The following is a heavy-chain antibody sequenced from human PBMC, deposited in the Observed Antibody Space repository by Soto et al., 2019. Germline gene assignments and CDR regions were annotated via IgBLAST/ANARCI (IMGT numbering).Heavy chain of an antibody. CDR3: ATGQYYYDSSCYYYS. CDR2: ISSSSSYT. Sequence: QVQLVESGGGLVKPGGSLRLSCAASGFTFSDYYMSWIRQAPGKGLEWVSYISSSSSYTNYADSVKGRFTISRDNAKNSLYLQMNSLRADDTAVYYCATGQYYYDSSCYYYSWGQGTLVTVSS. J-gene: IGHJ4*02. D-gene: IGHD3-22*01. CDR1: GFTFSDYY. V-gene: IGHV3-11*05.